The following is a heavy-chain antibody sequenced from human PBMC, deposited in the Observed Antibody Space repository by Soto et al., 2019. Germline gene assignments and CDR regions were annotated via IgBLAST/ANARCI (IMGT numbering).Heavy chain of an antibody. CDR2: IIPIFGTA. V-gene: IGHV1-69*01. J-gene: IGHJ5*02. Sequence: QVQLVQSGAEVKKPGSSVKVSCKASGGTFSSYAISWVRQAPGQGLEWMGGIIPIFGTANYAQKFQGRVTITAAESTSTAYMELSSLRSQDTAVYYCARSGGYYDSRSDWFDPWGQGTLVTVSS. CDR1: GGTFSSYA. CDR3: ARSGGYYDSRSDWFDP. D-gene: IGHD3-22*01.